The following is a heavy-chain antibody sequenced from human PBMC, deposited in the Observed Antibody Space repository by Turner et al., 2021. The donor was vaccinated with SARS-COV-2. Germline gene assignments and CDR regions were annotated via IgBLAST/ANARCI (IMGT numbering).Heavy chain of an antibody. J-gene: IGHJ4*02. V-gene: IGHV3-30*18. CDR3: AKMMFGGWSGFDY. Sequence: VQLVQSGGGLVQPRRSQRLPCAATGFTFSSYGMHWVRQAPGKGPEWVAVISYDGSNKYYVASVKGRFTISRDNSKNTLYLQMNSMRAEDTAVYYCAKMMFGGWSGFDYWGQGTLVTVSS. CDR2: ISYDGSNK. CDR1: GFTFSSYG. D-gene: IGHD3-10*02.